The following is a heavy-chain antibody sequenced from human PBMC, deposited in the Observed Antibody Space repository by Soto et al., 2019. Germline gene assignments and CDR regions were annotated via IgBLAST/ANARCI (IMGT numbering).Heavy chain of an antibody. CDR3: AHLTTGGFYFDY. V-gene: IGHV2-5*02. D-gene: IGHD4-17*01. J-gene: IGHJ4*02. CDR2: IYWDDDK. CDR1: GFSLRNSGVG. Sequence: QITLKESGPPLVKPTQTLTLTCTFSGFSLRNSGVGVGWIRQPPGKALERLALIYWDDDKRYSPSLKSRLTITKDTSKNQVVLTMTNMDPVDTATYYCAHLTTGGFYFDYWGQGTLVTVSS.